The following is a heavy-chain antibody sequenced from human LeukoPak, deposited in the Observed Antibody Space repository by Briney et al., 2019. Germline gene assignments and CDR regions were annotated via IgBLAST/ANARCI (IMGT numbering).Heavy chain of an antibody. CDR2: ISGSGGST. J-gene: IGHJ4*02. D-gene: IGHD3-22*01. Sequence: GGSLRLSCAASGFTFSSSAMSWVRQVPGKGLEWVSAISGSGGSTYYADFVKGRFTISRDNSKNTLYLQMNSLRAEDTALYYCARAIPTDDYDNSGHYFDSWGQGTLVTVSS. V-gene: IGHV3-23*01. CDR3: ARAIPTDDYDNSGHYFDS. CDR1: GFTFSSSA.